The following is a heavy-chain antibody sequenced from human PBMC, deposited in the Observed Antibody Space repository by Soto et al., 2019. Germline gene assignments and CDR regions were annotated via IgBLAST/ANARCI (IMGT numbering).Heavy chain of an antibody. CDR1: GGTFSSYA. J-gene: IGHJ4*01. CDR2: IIPILGTA. Sequence: QVQLVQSGAEVKKPGSSVKVSCKASGGTFSSYAISWVRQAPGHGLEWMGGIIPILGTANYAQKFQGRVMITADESTSTGDMELSSRRSEDTAVYYCARDSVRGYSGYGPKDYWGQGTLVTVSS. D-gene: IGHD5-12*01. CDR3: ARDSVRGYSGYGPKDY. V-gene: IGHV1-69*01.